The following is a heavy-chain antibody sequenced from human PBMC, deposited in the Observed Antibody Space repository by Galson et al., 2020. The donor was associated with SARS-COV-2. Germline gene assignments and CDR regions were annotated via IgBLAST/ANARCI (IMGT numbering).Heavy chain of an antibody. D-gene: IGHD6-19*01. V-gene: IGHV3-53*01. J-gene: IGHJ4*02. Sequence: GGSLRLSCAASGFIVSDNYMGWVRQAPGKGLEWVSILYRAGNTNYADSVKGRFTISRDNSKNTLFLQMDSLRAEDTAVYYCGKVRSSSSGWFNFDYWGQGTLVTVSS. CDR1: GFIVSDNY. CDR2: LYRAGNT. CDR3: GKVRSSSSGWFNFDY.